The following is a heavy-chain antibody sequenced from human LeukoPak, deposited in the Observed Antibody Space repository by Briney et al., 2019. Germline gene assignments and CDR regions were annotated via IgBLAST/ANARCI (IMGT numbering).Heavy chain of an antibody. CDR1: GFTFSSYS. V-gene: IGHV3-48*01. D-gene: IGHD5-18*01. Sequence: GGSLRLSCAASGFTFSSYSMNWVRQAPGKGLEWVSYISSGSSTIYYADSVKGRFTISRDNSKNTLYLQMNSLRAEDTAVYYCAKVALGYSYGLNYYFDYWGQGTLVTVSS. J-gene: IGHJ4*02. CDR2: ISSGSSTI. CDR3: AKVALGYSYGLNYYFDY.